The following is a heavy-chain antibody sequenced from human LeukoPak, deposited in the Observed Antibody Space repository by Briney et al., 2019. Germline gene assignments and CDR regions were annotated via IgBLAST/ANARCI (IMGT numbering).Heavy chain of an antibody. CDR2: INPTGGTT. CDR1: GYTFTSYY. D-gene: IGHD2-2*01. Sequence: GASVKVSCKASGYTFTSYYIHWVRQAPGKGPEWMGIINPTGGTTHYAQKFQGRVTMTRSTSVNTAYMELSSLTSEDTAVYYCARGLSRCSSGNCYEPNWLDSWGQGTLVTVSS. J-gene: IGHJ5*01. V-gene: IGHV1-46*01. CDR3: ARGLSRCSSGNCYEPNWLDS.